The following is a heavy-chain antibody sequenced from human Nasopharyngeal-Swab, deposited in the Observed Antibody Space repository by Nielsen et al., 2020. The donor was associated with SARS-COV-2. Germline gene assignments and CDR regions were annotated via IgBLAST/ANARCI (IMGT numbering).Heavy chain of an antibody. Sequence: LSLTCAASGFTVSSYAVNWDSQAQDKGREWVAVISYDGSNKYYADSVKGRFTISRDNSKNTLYLQMNSLRAEDTAVYYCARYLGSRFGEMYLYYFDYWGQGTLVTVSS. CDR3: ARYLGSRFGEMYLYYFDY. J-gene: IGHJ4*02. V-gene: IGHV3-30-3*01. CDR2: ISYDGSNK. D-gene: IGHD3-10*01. CDR1: GFTVSSYA.